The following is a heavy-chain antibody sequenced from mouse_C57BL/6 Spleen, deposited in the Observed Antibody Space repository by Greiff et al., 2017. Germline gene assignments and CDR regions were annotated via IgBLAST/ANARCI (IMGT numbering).Heavy chain of an antibody. V-gene: IGHV1-55*01. CDR1: GYTFTSYW. CDR3: ARGDYDVADYFDY. Sequence: QVQLQQSGAELVKPGASVKMSCKASGYTFTSYWITWVKQRPGQGLEWIGDIYPGSGSTNYNEKFKSKATLTVDTSSSTAYMQLSSLTSEDSAVYYCARGDYDVADYFDYWGQGTTLTVSS. D-gene: IGHD2-4*01. J-gene: IGHJ2*01. CDR2: IYPGSGST.